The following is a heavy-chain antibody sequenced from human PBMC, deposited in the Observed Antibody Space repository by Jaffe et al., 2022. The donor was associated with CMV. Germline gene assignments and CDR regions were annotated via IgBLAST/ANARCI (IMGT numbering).Heavy chain of an antibody. D-gene: IGHD2-15*01. Sequence: QVQLQESGPGLVKPSETLSLTCTVSGGSISSYYWSWIRQPPGKGLEWIGYIYYSGSTNYNPSLKSRVTISVDTSKNQFSLKLSSVTAADTAVYYCAREGPGYCSGGSCYSLDYWGQGTLVTVSS. CDR1: GGSISSYY. CDR2: IYYSGST. J-gene: IGHJ4*02. CDR3: AREGPGYCSGGSCYSLDY. V-gene: IGHV4-59*01.